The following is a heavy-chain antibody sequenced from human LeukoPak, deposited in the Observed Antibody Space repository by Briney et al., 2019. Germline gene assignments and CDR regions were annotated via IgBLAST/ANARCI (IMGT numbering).Heavy chain of an antibody. CDR2: IYYSDST. V-gene: IGHV4-59*01. J-gene: IGHJ4*02. CDR3: ARVGDGCFDY. Sequence: SETLFLTCTVSGASISTYYWTWIRQPPGKGLEWIGYIYYSDSTTYNPSLKSRATMSVDASKNQFSLKLSSVTAADTAVYYCARVGDGCFDYWGQGTLVTVSS. CDR1: GASISTYY. D-gene: IGHD3-10*01.